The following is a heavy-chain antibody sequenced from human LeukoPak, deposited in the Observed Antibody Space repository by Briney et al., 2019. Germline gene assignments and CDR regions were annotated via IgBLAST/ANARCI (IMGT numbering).Heavy chain of an antibody. D-gene: IGHD3-10*01. J-gene: IGHJ5*02. V-gene: IGHV4-4*07. CDR3: ARGRQNCYGSELVRFHP. CDR1: GGSISSYY. CDR2: IYTSGST. Sequence: SETLSLTCTVSGGSISSYYWSWIRQPAGKGLEWIGRIYTSGSTNYNPSLKSRVTMSVDTSKNHFSLKLSSVTAADTAVYYCARGRQNCYGSELVRFHPWGQGTLLTVSS.